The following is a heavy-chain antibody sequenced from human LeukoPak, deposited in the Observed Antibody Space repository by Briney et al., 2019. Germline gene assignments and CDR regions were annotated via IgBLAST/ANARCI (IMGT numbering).Heavy chain of an antibody. D-gene: IGHD2-2*01. Sequence: PGGSLRLSCAASGFTFSSYGMHWVRQAPGKGLEWVAVIWYDGSNKYYADSVKGRFTISRDNSKNTLYLQMNSLRAEDTAVYYCARAARGGIVVVPAAGYFDYWGQGTLVTVSS. J-gene: IGHJ4*02. CDR2: IWYDGSNK. V-gene: IGHV3-33*01. CDR3: ARAARGGIVVVPAAGYFDY. CDR1: GFTFSSYG.